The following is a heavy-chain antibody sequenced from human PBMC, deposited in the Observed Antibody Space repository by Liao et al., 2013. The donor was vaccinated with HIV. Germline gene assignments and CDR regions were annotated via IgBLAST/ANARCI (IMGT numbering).Heavy chain of an antibody. J-gene: IGHJ4*02. CDR1: GGSFSGHY. V-gene: IGHV4-34*01. D-gene: IGHD3-3*01. CDR3: ARGGLLSYDFWSGSPNYFDY. Sequence: QVQLQQWGAGLLKPSETLSLTCAVYGGSFSGHYWSWIRQPPGKGLEWIGEINHSGSTNYNPSLKSRVTISVDTSKKQFSLKLSSVTAADTAVYYCARGGLLSYDFWSGSPNYFDYWGQGTLVTVSS. CDR2: INHSGST.